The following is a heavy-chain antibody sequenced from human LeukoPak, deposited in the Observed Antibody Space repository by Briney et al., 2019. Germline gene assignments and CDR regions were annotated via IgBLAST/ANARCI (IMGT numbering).Heavy chain of an antibody. Sequence: SETLSLTCTVSGDSFTSVTDYWAWIRQPPGKGPEWIATGDYSGGTYYNPSLESRVAISADMSKNQFSLKLISVTAADTAVYYCARDRGILRFDYWGQGTLVTVSS. CDR2: GDYSGGT. CDR3: ARDRGILRFDY. D-gene: IGHD4-17*01. V-gene: IGHV4-39*02. CDR1: GDSFTSVTDY. J-gene: IGHJ4*02.